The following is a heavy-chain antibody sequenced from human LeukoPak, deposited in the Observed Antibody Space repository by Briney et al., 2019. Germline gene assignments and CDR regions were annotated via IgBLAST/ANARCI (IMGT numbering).Heavy chain of an antibody. V-gene: IGHV3-33*01. CDR2: VWYDESNK. D-gene: IGHD6-13*01. CDR3: ARGSSSSWSDY. Sequence: GRSLRLSCAASGFTFRSYDMHWVRQAPGKGLEWVAVVWYDESNKYYVDSVKGRFTISRDNAKNSLYLQMNSLRAEDTAVYYCARGSSSSWSDYWGQGTLVTVSS. CDR1: GFTFRSYD. J-gene: IGHJ4*02.